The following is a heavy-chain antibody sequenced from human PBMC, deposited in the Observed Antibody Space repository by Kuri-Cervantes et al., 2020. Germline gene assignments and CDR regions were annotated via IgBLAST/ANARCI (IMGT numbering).Heavy chain of an antibody. D-gene: IGHD3-3*01. Sequence: GESLKISCAASGFTFSNYAMTWVRQAPGKGLEWVSGISGSGGSTYYADSVKGRFTISRDNSKNMMYLQMDSLRVEDTAEYYCAKGLTIFGVVVDSFDYWGQGTLVTVSS. V-gene: IGHV3-23*01. CDR3: AKGLTIFGVVVDSFDY. CDR1: GFTFSNYA. CDR2: ISGSGGST. J-gene: IGHJ4*02.